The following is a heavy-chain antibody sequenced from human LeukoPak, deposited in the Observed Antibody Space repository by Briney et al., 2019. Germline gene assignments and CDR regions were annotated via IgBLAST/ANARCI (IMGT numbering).Heavy chain of an antibody. D-gene: IGHD6-19*01. CDR3: VRGWENSSGWYYFDY. CDR2: TYYMSKWNN. J-gene: IGHJ4*02. Sequence: SQTLSLTCAIFGDSVSSNSATWNWIRQSPSRGLEWLGRTYYMSKWNNDYAAAVKSRITINPDTSKNQFSLELNSVTPEDTAVYYCVRGWENSSGWYYFDYWGQGTLVTVSS. V-gene: IGHV6-1*01. CDR1: GDSVSSNSAT.